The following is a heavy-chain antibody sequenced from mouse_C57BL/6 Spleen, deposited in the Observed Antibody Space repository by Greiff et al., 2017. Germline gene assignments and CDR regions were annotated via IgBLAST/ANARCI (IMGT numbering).Heavy chain of an antibody. V-gene: IGHV2-5*01. CDR3: AKEVITTVVAPPHWYFDV. CDR1: GFSLTSYG. D-gene: IGHD1-1*01. J-gene: IGHJ1*03. Sequence: VQLQQSGPGLVQPSQSLSITCTVSGFSLTSYGVHWVRQSPGKGLEWLGVIWRGGSTDYNAAFMSRLSITKDNSKSQVFFKMNSLQADDTAIYYCAKEVITTVVAPPHWYFDVWGTGTTVTVSS. CDR2: IWRGGST.